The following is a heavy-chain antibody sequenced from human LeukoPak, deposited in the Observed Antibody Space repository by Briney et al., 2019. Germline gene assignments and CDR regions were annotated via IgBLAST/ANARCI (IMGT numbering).Heavy chain of an antibody. J-gene: IGHJ4*02. V-gene: IGHV3-23*01. Sequence: GGSLSLPYAASGLHLRSYAMSWVRPAPGKGLEWVSAISGSGGSIYYADSVKGRFTISRDNSKNTLYLQMNSLRAEDTAVYYCAKDLVLPDYWGQGTLVTVSS. CDR2: ISGSGGSI. CDR1: GLHLRSYA. D-gene: IGHD2-15*01. CDR3: AKDLVLPDY.